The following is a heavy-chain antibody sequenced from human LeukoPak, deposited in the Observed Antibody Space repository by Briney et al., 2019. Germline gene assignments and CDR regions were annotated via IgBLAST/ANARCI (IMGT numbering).Heavy chain of an antibody. Sequence: AETLSLTCTVSGGSISSYYWSWIRQPPGKGLEWMGYIYYSGSTNYNPSLKSRVTISVDTSKNQCSLKLSSVTAADTAVYYCARQSHSNWFDPWGQGTLVTVSS. CDR2: IYYSGST. CDR3: ARQSHSNWFDP. CDR1: GGSISSYY. J-gene: IGHJ5*02. V-gene: IGHV4-59*08.